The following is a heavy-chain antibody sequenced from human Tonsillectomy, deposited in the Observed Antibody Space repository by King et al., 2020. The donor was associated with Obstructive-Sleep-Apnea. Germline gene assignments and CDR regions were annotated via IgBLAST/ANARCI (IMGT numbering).Heavy chain of an antibody. Sequence: HAQLVQSGAEVKKPGASVKVSCKASGYTFTSYATHWVRQAPGQRLEWMGWINAGNGNTKYSQKFQGRVTITRDTSASTAYMELSSLRSEDTAVYYCARGQYYYDSSGSSDYWGQGTLVTVSS. D-gene: IGHD3-22*01. J-gene: IGHJ4*02. CDR3: ARGQYYYDSSGSSDY. V-gene: IGHV1-3*01. CDR2: INAGNGNT. CDR1: GYTFTSYA.